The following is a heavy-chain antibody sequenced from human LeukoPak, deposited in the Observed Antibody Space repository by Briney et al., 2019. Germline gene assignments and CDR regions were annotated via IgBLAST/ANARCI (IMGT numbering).Heavy chain of an antibody. CDR2: ISGSGGST. D-gene: IGHD2-2*01. J-gene: IGHJ6*02. CDR1: GFTFSSYA. CDR3: ARDQYESYCSSTSCHTYYYYGMDV. V-gene: IGHV3-23*01. Sequence: GGSLRLSCAASGFTFSSYAMSWVRQAPGKGLEWVSAISGSGGSTYYADSVKGRFTISRDNAKNSLYLQMNSLRAEDTAVYYCARDQYESYCSSTSCHTYYYYGMDVWGQGTTVTVSS.